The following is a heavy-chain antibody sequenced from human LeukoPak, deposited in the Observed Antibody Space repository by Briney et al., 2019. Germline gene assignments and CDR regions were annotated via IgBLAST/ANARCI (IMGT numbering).Heavy chain of an antibody. CDR2: IRYDGSNK. Sequence: GGSLRLSCAASGFTFSSYGMHWVRQAPGKGLEWVAFIRYDGSNKYYADSVRGRFTISRDNSKNTLYLQMNSLRAEDTAVYYCAKAPRGGSLYFDYWGQGTLVTVSS. CDR3: AKAPRGGSLYFDY. D-gene: IGHD2-15*01. CDR1: GFTFSSYG. J-gene: IGHJ4*02. V-gene: IGHV3-30*02.